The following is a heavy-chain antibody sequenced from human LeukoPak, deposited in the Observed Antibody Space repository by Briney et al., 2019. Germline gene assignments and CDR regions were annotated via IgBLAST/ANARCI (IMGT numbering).Heavy chain of an antibody. V-gene: IGHV3-15*01. J-gene: IGHJ4*02. Sequence: PGGSLRLSCAASGFTFSKAWMSWVRQAPGKGLEWVGRIKSKTDGGTTDYAAPVKGRFTISRDDSKNTLYLQMNSLKTEDTAVYYCTHDRYDILTGYPYYFDYWGQGTLVTVSS. D-gene: IGHD3-9*01. CDR2: IKSKTDGGTT. CDR1: GFTFSKAW. CDR3: THDRYDILTGYPYYFDY.